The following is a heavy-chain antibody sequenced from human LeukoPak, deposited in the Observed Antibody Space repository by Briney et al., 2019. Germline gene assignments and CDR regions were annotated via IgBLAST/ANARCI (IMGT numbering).Heavy chain of an antibody. V-gene: IGHV3-74*01. CDR2: INSDGSST. Sequence: PGGSLSLSCAASGFTFNTHWMHWVRQAPGKGLVWVSRINSDGSSTNYADSVKGRFTISRDNAKNTLSLQRNSLRAEDTAVYYCAKAADYDTDAFDIWGQRTMVTVSS. CDR1: GFTFNTHW. D-gene: IGHD4/OR15-4a*01. CDR3: AKAADYDTDAFDI. J-gene: IGHJ3*02.